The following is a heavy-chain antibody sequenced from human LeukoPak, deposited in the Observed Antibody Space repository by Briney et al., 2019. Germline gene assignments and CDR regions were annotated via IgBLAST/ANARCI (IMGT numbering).Heavy chain of an antibody. V-gene: IGHV3-30*03. CDR1: GFTFSSYG. D-gene: IGHD3-22*01. CDR3: ARDTHYYDSSGYYFAWPFDD. Sequence: PGRSLRLSCAASGFTFSSYGMHWVRQAPGKGLEWVAVISYDGSNKYYADSVKGRFTISRDNAKNSLYLQLTSLRAEDTAVYYCARDTHYYDSSGYYFAWPFDDWGQGTLVTVSS. CDR2: ISYDGSNK. J-gene: IGHJ4*02.